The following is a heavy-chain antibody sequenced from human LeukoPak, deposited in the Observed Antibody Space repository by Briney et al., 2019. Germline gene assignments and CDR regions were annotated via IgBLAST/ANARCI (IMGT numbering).Heavy chain of an antibody. CDR2: IYYSGST. D-gene: IGHD6-13*01. V-gene: IGHV4-59*08. Sequence: SETLSLTCTVSGGSISSYYWSWIRQPPGKGLEWIGYIYYSGSTNYNASLKSRVTISVDTSKNQFSLKLSSVTAADTAVYYCARLNRWYRDAFDISGQGTMVTVSS. CDR3: ARLNRWYRDAFDI. J-gene: IGHJ3*02. CDR1: GGSISSYY.